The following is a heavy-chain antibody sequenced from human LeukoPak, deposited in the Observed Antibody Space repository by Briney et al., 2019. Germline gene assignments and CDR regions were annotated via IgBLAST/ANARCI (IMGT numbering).Heavy chain of an antibody. CDR2: MNPNSGNT. J-gene: IGHJ6*02. CDR3: ARGFMGVVFPNYYYGMDV. CDR1: GYTFTSYD. V-gene: IGHV1-8*01. Sequence: ASVKVSCKASGYTFTSYDINWVRQATGQGLEWMGWMNPNSGNTGYAQKFQGRVTMTRNTSISTAYTELSSLRSEDTAVYYCARGFMGVVFPNYYYGMDVWGQGTTVTVSS. D-gene: IGHD3-3*01.